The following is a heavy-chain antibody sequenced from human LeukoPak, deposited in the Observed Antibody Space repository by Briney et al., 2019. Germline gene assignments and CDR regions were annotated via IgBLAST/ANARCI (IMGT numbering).Heavy chain of an antibody. CDR3: ARDDVTIFGVVIGERGVDY. D-gene: IGHD3-3*01. Sequence: PGGSLRLXCAASGFTFSSYGMHWVRQAPGKGLEWVAFIRYDGSNKYYADSVKGRFTISRDNSKNTLYLQMNSLRAEDTAVYYCARDDVTIFGVVIGERGVDYWGQGTLVTVSS. CDR1: GFTFSSYG. V-gene: IGHV3-30*02. J-gene: IGHJ4*02. CDR2: IRYDGSNK.